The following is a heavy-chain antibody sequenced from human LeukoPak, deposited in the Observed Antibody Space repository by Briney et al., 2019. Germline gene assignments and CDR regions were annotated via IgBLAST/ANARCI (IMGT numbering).Heavy chain of an antibody. CDR2: IRYDGSNK. V-gene: IGHV3-30*02. CDR3: AKDSPSWVGYFDY. J-gene: IGHJ4*02. Sequence: GGSLRLSCAASGFTFSSYGMHWVRQAPGKGLEWVAFIRYDGSNKYYADSVKGRFTISRDNSKNTLYLQMNSLRAEDTAVYYWAKDSPSWVGYFDYWGQGTLVTVSS. D-gene: IGHD1-26*01. CDR1: GFTFSSYG.